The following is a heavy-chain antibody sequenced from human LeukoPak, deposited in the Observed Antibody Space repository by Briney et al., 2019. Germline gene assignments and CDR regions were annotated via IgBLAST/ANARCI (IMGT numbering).Heavy chain of an antibody. V-gene: IGHV3-23*01. J-gene: IGHJ5*02. D-gene: IGHD3-16*02. CDR3: AKRVWGSYRPQKDWFDP. CDR2: ISGSGGST. CDR1: GFTFSSYA. Sequence: GSLRLSCAASGFTFSSYAMSWVRQAPGKGLEWVSAISGSGGSTYYADSVKGRFTISRDNSKNTLYLQMNSLRAEDTAVYYGAKRVWGSYRPQKDWFDPWGQGTLVTVSS.